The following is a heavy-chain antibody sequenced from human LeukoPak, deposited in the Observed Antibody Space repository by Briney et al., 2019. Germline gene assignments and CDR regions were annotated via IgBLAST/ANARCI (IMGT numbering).Heavy chain of an antibody. D-gene: IGHD2-2*01. CDR3: ASRTRRDAFDI. V-gene: IGHV4-38-2*02. CDR1: GYSISSGYY. J-gene: IGHJ3*02. Sequence: SETLSLTCTVSGYSISSGYYWGWIRQPPGKGLEWIGSIYHSGSTYYNPSLKSRVTISVDTSKNQFSLKLSSVTAADTAVYYCASRTRRDAFDIWGQGTMVTVSS. CDR2: IYHSGST.